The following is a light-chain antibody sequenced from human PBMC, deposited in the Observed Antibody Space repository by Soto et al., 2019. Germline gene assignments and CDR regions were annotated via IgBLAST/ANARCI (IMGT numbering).Light chain of an antibody. J-gene: IGLJ2*01. V-gene: IGLV4-69*01. CDR2: LNSDGSH. CDR1: SGHSSYA. CDR3: QTWGTGDVV. Sequence: QSVLTQSPSASASLGASVKLTCTLSSGHSSYAIAWHQQQPEKGPRYLMKLNSDGSHSKGDGIPDRFSGSSSGAERYLTISSLQSEDEADYYCQTWGTGDVVFGGGTKL.